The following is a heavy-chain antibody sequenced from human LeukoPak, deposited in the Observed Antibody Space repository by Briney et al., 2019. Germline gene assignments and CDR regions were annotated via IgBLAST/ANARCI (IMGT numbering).Heavy chain of an antibody. CDR3: ARGVTYYYDSSVFPFDY. CDR1: GGSISSYY. J-gene: IGHJ4*02. Sequence: SETLSLTCTVSGGSISSYYWSWIRQPPGKGLEWIGHIYYSGSTNYNPSLKSRVTISVDTSKNQFSLKLSSVTAADTAVYYCARGVTYYYDSSVFPFDYWGQGTLVTVSS. V-gene: IGHV4-59*01. D-gene: IGHD3-22*01. CDR2: IYYSGST.